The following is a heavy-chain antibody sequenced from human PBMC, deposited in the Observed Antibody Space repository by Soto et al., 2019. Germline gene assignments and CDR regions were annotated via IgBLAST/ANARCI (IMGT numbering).Heavy chain of an antibody. J-gene: IGHJ4*02. CDR1: GYTFTSYG. CDR3: ARDPRIAVAGTGDYFDY. Sequence: QVQLVQSGAEVKKPGASVKVSCKASGYTFTSYGISWVRQAPGQGLEWMGWISAYNGNTNYAQKLQGRVTMTTDTATSTAYMELRSLRSDDTAVYYCARDPRIAVAGTGDYFDYWGQGTLVTVSS. CDR2: ISAYNGNT. V-gene: IGHV1-18*04. D-gene: IGHD6-19*01.